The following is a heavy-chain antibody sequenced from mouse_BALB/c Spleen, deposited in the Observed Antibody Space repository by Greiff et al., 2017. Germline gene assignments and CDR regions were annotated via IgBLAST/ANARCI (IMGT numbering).Heavy chain of an antibody. CDR3: TRGTTARGAWFAY. CDR2: INPSNGGT. V-gene: IGHV1S81*02. CDR1: GYTFTSYY. Sequence: SGAELVKPGASVKLSCKASGYTFTSYYMYWVKQRPGQGLEWIGEINPSNGGTNFNEKFKSKATLTVDKSSSTAYMQLSSLTSEDSAVYYCTRGTTARGAWFAYWGQGTLVTVSA. J-gene: IGHJ3*01. D-gene: IGHD1-2*01.